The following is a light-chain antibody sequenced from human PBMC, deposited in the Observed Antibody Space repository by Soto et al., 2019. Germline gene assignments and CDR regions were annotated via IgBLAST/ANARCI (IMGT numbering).Light chain of an antibody. V-gene: IGLV1-44*01. Sequence: QSVLTQPPSASGTPGQRVTISWSGSSSNIGSNTVNWYQQIPGTAPKLLIYSNNHRPSGVPDRFSGSKSGTSASLAISGLQSEDEADYYCAAWDDSLNGVVFGGGTKLTVL. J-gene: IGLJ2*01. CDR2: SNN. CDR1: SSNIGSNT. CDR3: AAWDDSLNGVV.